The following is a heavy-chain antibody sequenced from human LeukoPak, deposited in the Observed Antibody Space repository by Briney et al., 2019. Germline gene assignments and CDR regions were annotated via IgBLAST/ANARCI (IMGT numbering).Heavy chain of an antibody. D-gene: IGHD2-15*01. Sequence: SETLSLTCTVSGGSISSYYWSWIRQPPGKGLEWIGYIYYSGSTNYNPSLKSRVTISVVTSKNQFSLKLSSVTAADTAVYYCARDFPGSMDVWGQGTTVTVSS. J-gene: IGHJ6*02. CDR1: GGSISSYY. V-gene: IGHV4-59*01. CDR2: IYYSGST. CDR3: ARDFPGSMDV.